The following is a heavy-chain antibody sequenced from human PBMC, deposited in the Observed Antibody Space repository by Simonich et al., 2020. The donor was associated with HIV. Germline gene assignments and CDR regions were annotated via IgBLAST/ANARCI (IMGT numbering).Heavy chain of an antibody. D-gene: IGHD2-15*01. CDR2: VNHSGSA. J-gene: IGHJ4*02. V-gene: IGHV4-34*01. CDR1: GGSFSGFY. CDR3: ARGFPFISLGSY. Sequence: QVQLQQWGAGLLKPSETLSLTCVVYGGSFSGFYWNWIRQPPGKGLEWIGEVNHSGSATYNASLKSRITISVDTSENQFSLKLSSVTAADTAVYYCARGFPFISLGSYWGQGTLVTVSS.